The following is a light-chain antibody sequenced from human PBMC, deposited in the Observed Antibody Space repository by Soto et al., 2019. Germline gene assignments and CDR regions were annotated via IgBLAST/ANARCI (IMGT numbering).Light chain of an antibody. V-gene: IGKV3D-20*01. Sequence: EIVLTQSPVILSLSPGERATLSCGASQSVKNNALAWYQQKPGLAPRLLIYDASSRATGIPDRFSGSGSGTDFTLTISRLEPEDFAVYYCQQYVSQFRTFGQGTKVE. J-gene: IGKJ1*01. CDR3: QQYVSQFRT. CDR1: QSVKNNA. CDR2: DAS.